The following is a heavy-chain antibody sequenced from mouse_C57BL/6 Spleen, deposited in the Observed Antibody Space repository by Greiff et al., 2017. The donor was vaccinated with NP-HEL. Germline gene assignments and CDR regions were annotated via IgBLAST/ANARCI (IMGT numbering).Heavy chain of an antibody. CDR1: GFTFSSYA. CDR2: ISSGGDYI. CDR3: TRAHDGYFFDY. D-gene: IGHD2-3*01. J-gene: IGHJ2*01. Sequence: EVQRVESGEGLVKPGGSLKLSCAASGFTFSSYAMSWVRQTPEKRLEWVAYISSGGDYIYYADTVKGRFTISRDNARNTLYLQMSSLKSEDTAMYYCTRAHDGYFFDYWGQGTTLTVSS. V-gene: IGHV5-9-1*02.